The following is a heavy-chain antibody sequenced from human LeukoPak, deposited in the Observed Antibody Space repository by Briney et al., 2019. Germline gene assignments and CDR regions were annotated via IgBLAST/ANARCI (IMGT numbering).Heavy chain of an antibody. CDR1: GYTFTGYY. Sequence: ASVKVSCKASGYTFTGYYMHWVRQAPGQGLEWMGWINPNSGGTNYAQKFQGRDTMTRDTSISTAYMELSRLRSDDTAVYYCARECGSCYSVEGMDVWGQGTTVTVSS. CDR2: INPNSGGT. CDR3: ARECGSCYSVEGMDV. V-gene: IGHV1-2*02. J-gene: IGHJ6*02. D-gene: IGHD2-15*01.